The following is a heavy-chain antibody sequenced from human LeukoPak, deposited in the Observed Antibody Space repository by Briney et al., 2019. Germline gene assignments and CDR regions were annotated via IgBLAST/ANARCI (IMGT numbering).Heavy chain of an antibody. V-gene: IGHV4-30-4*08. Sequence: PSQTLSLTCTVSGGSISSGDYYWSWIRQPPGKGLEWIGYIYYSGSTYYNPSLKSRVTISVDTSKNQFSLKLSSVTAADTAVYYCARDRSGYGDYENYWGQGTLVTVSS. CDR2: IYYSGST. CDR3: ARDRSGYGDYENY. J-gene: IGHJ4*02. D-gene: IGHD4-17*01. CDR1: GGSISSGDYY.